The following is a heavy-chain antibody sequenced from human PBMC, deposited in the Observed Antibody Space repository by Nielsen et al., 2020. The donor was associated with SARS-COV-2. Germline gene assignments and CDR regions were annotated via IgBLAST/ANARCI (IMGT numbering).Heavy chain of an antibody. D-gene: IGHD2-15*01. CDR1: GYNFNTYG. J-gene: IGHJ6*02. Sequence: ASVKVSCKASGYNFNTYGLSWVRQAPGQGLEWMGWISAYNGNTNYAQKLQGRVTMTTDTSTSTAYMELRSLRSDDTAVYYCARAVVVVVAATVHYYYYGMDVWGQGTTVTVSS. CDR3: ARAVVVVVAATVHYYYYGMDV. V-gene: IGHV1-18*01. CDR2: ISAYNGNT.